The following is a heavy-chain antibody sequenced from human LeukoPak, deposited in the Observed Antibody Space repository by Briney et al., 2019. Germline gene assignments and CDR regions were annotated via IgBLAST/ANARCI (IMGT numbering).Heavy chain of an antibody. CDR3: ARGVPKTSYYYYYMDV. CDR1: GGSISSSSYY. V-gene: IGHV4-39*07. J-gene: IGHJ6*03. CDR2: IYYSGST. D-gene: IGHD4-11*01. Sequence: ASETLSLTCTVSGGSISSSSYYWGWIRQPPGKGLEWIGSIYYSGSTYYNPSLKSRVTISVDTSKNQFSLKLSSVTAADTAVYYCARGVPKTSYYYYYMDVWGKGTTVTVSS.